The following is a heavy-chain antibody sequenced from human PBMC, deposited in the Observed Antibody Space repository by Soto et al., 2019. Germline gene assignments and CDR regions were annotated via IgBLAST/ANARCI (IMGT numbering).Heavy chain of an antibody. CDR1: GGTFSSYA. V-gene: IGHV1-69*01. CDR2: IIPIFGTA. D-gene: IGHD4-4*01. Sequence: QVQLVQSGAEVKKPGSSVKVSCKASGGTFSSYAISWVRQAPGQGLEWMGGIIPIFGTANYAQKFQGRVTITADESTSTAYMELSSLRSEDTAVYYCARLFYSNYVVVGFGRFDPWGQGTLVTVSS. J-gene: IGHJ5*02. CDR3: ARLFYSNYVVVGFGRFDP.